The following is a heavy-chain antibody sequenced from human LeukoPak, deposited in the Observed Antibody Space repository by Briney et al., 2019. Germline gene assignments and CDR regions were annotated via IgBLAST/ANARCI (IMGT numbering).Heavy chain of an antibody. J-gene: IGHJ4*02. Sequence: GGSLRLSCAASGFTFSSYSMNWVRQAPGKGLEWVSSISSSSSYIYYADSVKGRFTISRDNAKNSLYLQMNSLRAEDTAVYYCARDGGHDYGDYRYYFDYWGQGTLVTVSS. CDR3: ARDGGHDYGDYRYYFDY. CDR2: ISSSSSYI. CDR1: GFTFSSYS. D-gene: IGHD4-17*01. V-gene: IGHV3-21*01.